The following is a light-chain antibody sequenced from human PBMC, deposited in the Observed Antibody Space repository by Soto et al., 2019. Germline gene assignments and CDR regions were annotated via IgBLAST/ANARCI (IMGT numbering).Light chain of an antibody. V-gene: IGKV4-1*01. J-gene: IGKJ2*01. Sequence: DIVMTQSPDSLAVSLGERATINCKSSQSVLYSSNNKNYLAWFQQKPGQPPKLLLYWASTRESGVPDRFSGSGSGTDVTLTINSLQAEDVAVYYCHQYYLTPYTFGQGTKLEIK. CDR2: WAS. CDR1: QSVLYSSNNKNY. CDR3: HQYYLTPYT.